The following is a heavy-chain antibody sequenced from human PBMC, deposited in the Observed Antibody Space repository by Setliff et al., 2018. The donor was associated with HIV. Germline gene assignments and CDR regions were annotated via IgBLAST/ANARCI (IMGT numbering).Heavy chain of an antibody. V-gene: IGHV3-7*01. CDR1: GFTFRNAW. CDR2: VKQDGTET. CDR3: VRDDRYLHRGSLVAGDAFDL. J-gene: IGHJ3*01. D-gene: IGHD1-26*01. Sequence: PGGSLRLSCAASGFTFRNAWMSWVRQAPGKGLESVANVKQDGTETLYVDSVKGRFTISRDNAKKSLFLQMNSLRAEDTAVYNCVRDDRYLHRGSLVAGDAFDLWGQGTMVTVSS.